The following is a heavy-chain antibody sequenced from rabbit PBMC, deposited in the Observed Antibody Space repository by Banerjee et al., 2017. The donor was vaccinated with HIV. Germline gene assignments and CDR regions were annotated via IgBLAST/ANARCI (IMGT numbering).Heavy chain of an antibody. CDR2: IHAGSSGST. J-gene: IGHJ4*01. V-gene: IGHV1S45*01. D-gene: IGHD2-1*01. CDR1: GFSFSSSYY. CDR3: ARRDYGDYKHDL. Sequence: QEHLVESGGGLVQPEGSLTLTCTASGFSFSSSYYMCWVRQAPGKGLEWIACIHAGSSGSTYYASWAKGRFTISKTSSTTVTLQMTSLTAADTATYFCARRDYGDYKHDLWGPGTLVTVS.